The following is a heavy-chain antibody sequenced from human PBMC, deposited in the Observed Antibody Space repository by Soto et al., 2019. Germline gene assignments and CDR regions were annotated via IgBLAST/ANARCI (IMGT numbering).Heavy chain of an antibody. CDR3: APLSVSLSGPYGIHV. J-gene: IGHJ6*02. Sequence: PSETLSRTCTVSGYSVSSSDYYWAWIRQPPGKELEWIGSMLYSGLTYYNPSLKSRVTLSVDTSKNQFSVRLNSVTASDTAVYYCAPLSVSLSGPYGIHVWGQGTTVTVSS. D-gene: IGHD2-15*01. V-gene: IGHV4-39*01. CDR1: GYSVSSSDYY. CDR2: MLYSGLT.